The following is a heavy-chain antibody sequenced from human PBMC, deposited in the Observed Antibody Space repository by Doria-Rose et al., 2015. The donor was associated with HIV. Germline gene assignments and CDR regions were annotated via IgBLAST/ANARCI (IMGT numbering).Heavy chain of an antibody. CDR1: GVSLSSPGMG. J-gene: IGHJ4*02. CDR2: IFSDDAR. CDR3: ARIKSSRWYHKYYFDF. Sequence: QVTLKESGPVLVKPTETLTLTCTVSGVSLSSPGMGVSWIRQPPRKALEWLANIFSDDARSYKTSLKSRLTISRGTSKSQAVLTMTDMDPVDTATYYCARIKSSRWYHKYYFDFWGQGTLVIVSA. D-gene: IGHD6-13*01. V-gene: IGHV2-26*01.